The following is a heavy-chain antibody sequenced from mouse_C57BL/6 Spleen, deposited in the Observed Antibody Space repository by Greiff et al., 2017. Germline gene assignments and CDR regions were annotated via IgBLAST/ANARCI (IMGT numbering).Heavy chain of an antibody. Sequence: VQLKQSGAELVRPGASVKLSCTASGFNIKDDYMHWVKQRPEQGLEWIGWIDPENGDTEYASKFQGKATITADTSSNTAYLQLSSLTSEDTAVYYCTKGYDENAMDYWGQGTSVTVSS. J-gene: IGHJ4*01. CDR2: IDPENGDT. V-gene: IGHV14-4*01. CDR1: GFNIKDDY. CDR3: TKGYDENAMDY. D-gene: IGHD2-2*01.